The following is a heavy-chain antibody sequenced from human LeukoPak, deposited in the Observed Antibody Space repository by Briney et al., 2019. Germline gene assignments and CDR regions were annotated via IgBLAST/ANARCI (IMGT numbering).Heavy chain of an antibody. Sequence: PSETLSLTCAVYGGSFSGYYWSWIRQPPGKGLEWIGYIYYSGSTYYNPSLESRVTISVDTSKNQFSLKLSSVTAADTAVYYCARDGGSMGWFDPWGQGTLVTVSS. CDR3: ARDGGSMGWFDP. J-gene: IGHJ5*02. CDR1: GGSFSGYY. D-gene: IGHD4-17*01. V-gene: IGHV4-30-4*08. CDR2: IYYSGST.